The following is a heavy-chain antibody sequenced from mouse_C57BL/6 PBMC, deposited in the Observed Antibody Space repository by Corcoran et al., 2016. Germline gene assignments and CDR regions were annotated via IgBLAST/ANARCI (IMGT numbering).Heavy chain of an antibody. CDR1: GYTFTCYY. D-gene: IGHD1-1*01. J-gene: IGHJ2*01. CDR2: IYPGSGNT. V-gene: IGHV1-76*01. Sequence: QLQLKQSGAELERPGASVKLSCKASGYTFTCYYINWVNQRPGQGLEWIARIYPGSGNTYYNEKFKGKATLTVDKSSSTAYMELNSLTAEDSAVYYCARRSSSYIFDYWGQGTTLTVSS. CDR3: ARRSSSYIFDY.